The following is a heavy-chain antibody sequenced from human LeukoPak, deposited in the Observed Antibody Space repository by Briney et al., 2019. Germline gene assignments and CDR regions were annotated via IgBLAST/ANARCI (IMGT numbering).Heavy chain of an antibody. D-gene: IGHD2-2*01. CDR3: ARAFIALNSAALPDY. CDR2: ISPDGSET. CDR1: GFSFSSYT. J-gene: IGHJ4*01. V-gene: IGHV3-30*15. Sequence: GGSLRLSCAASGFSFSSYTMHWVRQAPGKGLEWVALISPDGSETHYADSVKGRFTISRDNSENTVFLQMSNLRAEDTALYYCARAFIALNSAALPDYWGHGILVTVSS.